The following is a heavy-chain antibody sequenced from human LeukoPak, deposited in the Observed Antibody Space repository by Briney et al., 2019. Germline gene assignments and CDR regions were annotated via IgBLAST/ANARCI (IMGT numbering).Heavy chain of an antibody. CDR1: GFTFGSYS. J-gene: IGHJ4*02. CDR3: ASPEAGWYYYGSGSYFIAS. V-gene: IGHV3-21*01. CDR2: ISSSSSYI. Sequence: GGSLRLSCAASGFTFGSYSMNWVRQAPGKGLEWVSSISSSSSYIYYADSVKGRFTISRDNAKNSLYLQMNSLRAEDTAVYYCASPEAGWYYYGSGSYFIASWGQGTLVTVSS. D-gene: IGHD3-10*01.